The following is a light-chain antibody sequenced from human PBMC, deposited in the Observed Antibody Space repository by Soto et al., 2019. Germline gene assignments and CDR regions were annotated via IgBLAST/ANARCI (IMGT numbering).Light chain of an antibody. V-gene: IGLV1-47*02. Sequence: QSVLTQPPSASGTPGQRVTIYCSGSSSNIGSNYVYWYQQLPGTAPKLLIYSNNQRPSGVPDRFSGSKSGTSASLAISGLRSEDEADYYCAAWDDSLSVVFGTGTKLTVL. CDR1: SSNIGSNY. J-gene: IGLJ1*01. CDR2: SNN. CDR3: AAWDDSLSVV.